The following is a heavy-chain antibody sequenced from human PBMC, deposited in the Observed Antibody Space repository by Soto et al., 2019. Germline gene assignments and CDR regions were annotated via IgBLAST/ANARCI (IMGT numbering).Heavy chain of an antibody. CDR2: IYYSGST. J-gene: IGHJ5*02. CDR1: GGSFNGYY. Sequence: PSETLSLTCAVYGGSFNGYYWSWIRQHPGKGLGWIGYIYYSGSTYYNPSLKSRVTISVDTSKNQFSLKLSSVTAADTAVYYCARVPDGNWFDPWGQGTLVTVSS. CDR3: ARVPDGNWFDP. V-gene: IGHV4-31*11.